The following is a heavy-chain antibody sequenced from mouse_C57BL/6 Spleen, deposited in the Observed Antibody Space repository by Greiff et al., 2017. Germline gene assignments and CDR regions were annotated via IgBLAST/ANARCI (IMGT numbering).Heavy chain of an antibody. D-gene: IGHD2-4*01. Sequence: QVQLQQPGTELVKPGASVKLSCKASGYTFTSYWMHWVKQRPGQGLEWIGNINPSNGGTNYNEKFKSKATLTVDKSSSTAYMQLSRLTSEDSAVYYCAREGRGLRQFAYWGQGTLVTVSA. CDR2: INPSNGGT. CDR1: GYTFTSYW. V-gene: IGHV1-53*01. J-gene: IGHJ3*01. CDR3: AREGRGLRQFAY.